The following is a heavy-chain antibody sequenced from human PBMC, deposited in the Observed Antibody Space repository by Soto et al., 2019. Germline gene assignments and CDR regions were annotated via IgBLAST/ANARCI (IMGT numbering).Heavy chain of an antibody. CDR3: AKSDSSSFDAFDI. D-gene: IGHD6-13*01. CDR2: ISYDGSNK. CDR1: GFTFSSYG. J-gene: IGHJ3*02. V-gene: IGHV3-30*18. Sequence: GGSLRLSCAASGFTFSSYGMHWVRQAPGKGLEWVAAISYDGSNKYYADSVKGRFTISRDNSKNTLYLQMNSLRAEDTAVYYCAKSDSSSFDAFDIWGQGTMVTVSS.